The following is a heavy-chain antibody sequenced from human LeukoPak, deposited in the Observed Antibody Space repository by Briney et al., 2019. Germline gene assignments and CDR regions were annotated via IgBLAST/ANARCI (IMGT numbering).Heavy chain of an antibody. CDR1: GGSISSYY. V-gene: IGHV4-59*01. CDR3: ARDLPYCSGGSCST. Sequence: SETLSLTCTVSGGSISSYYWSWIRQPPGEGLEWIGYIYYSGSTNYNPSLKSRVTISVDTSKNQFSLKLSSATAADTAVYYCARDLPYCSGGSCSTWGQGTLVTVSS. J-gene: IGHJ5*02. D-gene: IGHD2-15*01. CDR2: IYYSGST.